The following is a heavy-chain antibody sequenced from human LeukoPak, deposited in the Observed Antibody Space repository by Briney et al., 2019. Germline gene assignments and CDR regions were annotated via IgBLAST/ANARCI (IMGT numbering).Heavy chain of an antibody. Sequence: HPGGSLRLSCAASGFTFSSYWMSWVRQAPGKGLEWVANIKQDGSEKYYVDSVKGRFTISRDNAKNSLYLQMNSLRAEDTAVYYCAREHRNYYDSSGYPSFDHWGQGTLVTVSS. CDR2: IKQDGSEK. V-gene: IGHV3-7*01. J-gene: IGHJ4*02. CDR1: GFTFSSYW. CDR3: AREHRNYYDSSGYPSFDH. D-gene: IGHD3-22*01.